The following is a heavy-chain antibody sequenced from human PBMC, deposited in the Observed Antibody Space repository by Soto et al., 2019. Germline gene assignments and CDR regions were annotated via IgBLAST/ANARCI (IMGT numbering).Heavy chain of an antibody. CDR2: ISSSSSTI. D-gene: IGHD3-22*01. V-gene: IGHV3-48*01. Sequence: GGSLRLSCASSGFTFSSDSMNWVRQAPGKGLEWVSYISSSSSTIYYADSVKGRFTISRDNAKNSLYLQMNSLRAEDTAVYYCAKEDSSGYHKRDFDYWGQGTLVTVSS. J-gene: IGHJ4*02. CDR3: AKEDSSGYHKRDFDY. CDR1: GFTFSSDS.